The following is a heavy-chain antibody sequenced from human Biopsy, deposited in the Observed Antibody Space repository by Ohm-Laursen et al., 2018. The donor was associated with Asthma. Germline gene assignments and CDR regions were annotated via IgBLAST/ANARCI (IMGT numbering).Heavy chain of an antibody. J-gene: IGHJ3*02. CDR3: ARDLGIVGATPNGFNI. D-gene: IGHD1-26*01. Sequence: SQTLSLTCTVSYGSITSGGYYWTWIRQPPGKGLEWVGHVYSSGSTYYNPSLDSRVMISLDTSKNQFSLSLSSVTAADTAVYFCARDLGIVGATPNGFNIWGQGTLVTVSS. V-gene: IGHV4-30-4*01. CDR1: YGSITSGGYY. CDR2: VYSSGST.